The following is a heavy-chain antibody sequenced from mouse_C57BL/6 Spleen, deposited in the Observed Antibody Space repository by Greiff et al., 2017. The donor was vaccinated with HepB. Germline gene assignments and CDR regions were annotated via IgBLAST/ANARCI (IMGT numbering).Heavy chain of an antibody. V-gene: IGHV5-6*01. D-gene: IGHD4-1*01. CDR3: AREYWDRANYFDY. CDR2: ISSGGSYT. J-gene: IGHJ2*01. Sequence: EVKLMESGGDLVKPGGSLKLSCAASGFTFSSYGMSWVRQTPDKRLEWVATISSGGSYTYYPDSVKGRFTISRDNAKNTQYLQMSSLKSEDTAMYYCAREYWDRANYFDYWGQGTTVTVSS. CDR1: GFTFSSYG.